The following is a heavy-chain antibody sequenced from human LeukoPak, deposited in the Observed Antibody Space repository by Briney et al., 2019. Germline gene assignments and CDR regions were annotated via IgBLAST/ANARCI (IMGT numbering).Heavy chain of an antibody. CDR3: ARRGVWGTPAF. Sequence: GESLKISCKGSGYSFTNYWIAWVRQMPGKGLEWMGIIYPDDSDTRYSPSFQGQVTISADKSISTAYLQWSSLKASDSAMYYCARRGVWGTPAFWGQGTLVTVSS. CDR2: IYPDDSDT. D-gene: IGHD3-16*01. V-gene: IGHV5-51*01. J-gene: IGHJ4*02. CDR1: GYSFTNYW.